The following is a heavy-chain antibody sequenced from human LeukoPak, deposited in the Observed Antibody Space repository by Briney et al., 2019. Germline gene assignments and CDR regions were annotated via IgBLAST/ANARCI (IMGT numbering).Heavy chain of an antibody. D-gene: IGHD3-10*01. Sequence: WGSLRLSCAASGFTVSSYEMNWVRQAPGKGLEWVSYISSSGSTIYYADSVQGRFTISRDNAKNSLYLQMNSLRAEDTAVYYCAREAGFGELSGLDYWGQGTLVTVSS. CDR1: GFTVSSYE. CDR2: ISSSGSTI. CDR3: AREAGFGELSGLDY. J-gene: IGHJ4*02. V-gene: IGHV3-48*03.